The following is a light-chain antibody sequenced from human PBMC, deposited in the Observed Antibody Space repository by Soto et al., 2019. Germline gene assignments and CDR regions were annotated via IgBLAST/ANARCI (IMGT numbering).Light chain of an antibody. CDR3: QSYDSNLSGSL. J-gene: IGLJ2*01. V-gene: IGLV1-40*01. CDR2: NYV. CDR1: SSNIGAGYG. Sequence: QSVLTQPPSVSGAPGQRVTISSAGTSSNIGAGYGVHWYQQLPGRAPKLLIHNYVNRPSGVPDRFSGSKSGTSASLAITGLQGEDEGDYYCQSYDSNLSGSLFGGGTKVTVL.